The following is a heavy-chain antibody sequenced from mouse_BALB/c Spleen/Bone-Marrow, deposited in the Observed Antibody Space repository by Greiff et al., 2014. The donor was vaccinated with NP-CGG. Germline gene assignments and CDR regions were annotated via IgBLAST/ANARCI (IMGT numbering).Heavy chain of an antibody. D-gene: IGHD4-1*01. CDR2: INPSNGGT. V-gene: IGHV1-53*01. J-gene: IGHJ2*01. CDR1: GYTFTSYY. Sequence: VKLVESGPELVKPGASVKLSCKASGYTFTSYYMYWMKQRPGQGPEWIGKINPSNGGTDFNEKFKSKATLTVDRSSNTAYMQLSSLTSDDSSVYYCTRRLGRFYFDYWGQGTTLTVSS. CDR3: TRRLGRFYFDY.